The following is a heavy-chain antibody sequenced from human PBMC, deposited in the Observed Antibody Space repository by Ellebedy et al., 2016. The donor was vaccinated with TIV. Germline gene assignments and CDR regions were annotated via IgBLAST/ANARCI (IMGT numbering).Heavy chain of an antibody. CDR3: ARGHNWNDVGVIDY. Sequence: GGSLRLXCEVSGFTFSSFWMNWVRQAPGKGLEWVANIKQHGGEKYYVDSVKGRFTISRDNAKNSLYLQMNSLRVEDTAVYYCARGHNWNDVGVIDYWGQGTLVTVSS. V-gene: IGHV3-7*01. J-gene: IGHJ4*02. CDR1: GFTFSSFW. D-gene: IGHD1-1*01. CDR2: IKQHGGEK.